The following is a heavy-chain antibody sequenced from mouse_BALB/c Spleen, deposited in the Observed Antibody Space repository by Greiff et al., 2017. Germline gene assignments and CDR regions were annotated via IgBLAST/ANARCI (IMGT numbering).Heavy chain of an antibody. J-gene: IGHJ3*01. V-gene: IGHV3-6*02. D-gene: IGHD4-1*02. CDR3: ARDNWEGGFAY. Sequence: EVQLKESGPGLVKPSQSLSLTFSVTGYSITSGYYWNWIRQFPGNKLEWMGYISYDGSNNYNPSLKNRISITRDTSKNQFFLKLNSVTTEDTATYYCARDNWEGGFAYWGQGTLVTVSA. CDR1: GYSITSGYY. CDR2: ISYDGSN.